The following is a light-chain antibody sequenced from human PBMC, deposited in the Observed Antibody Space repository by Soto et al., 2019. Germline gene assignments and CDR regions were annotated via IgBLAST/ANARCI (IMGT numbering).Light chain of an antibody. V-gene: IGLV1-44*01. CDR3: AAWDDSLNGVV. Sequence: QSVLTRPPSASVTPGQRVTISCSGSRSDIGGNTVSWYQQLPGTAPKLLIYHNSQRPSGVPDRFSGSKSGTSASLAISSLQSEDEAAYYCAAWDDSLNGVVFGGGTKLTVL. CDR1: RSDIGGNT. CDR2: HNS. J-gene: IGLJ2*01.